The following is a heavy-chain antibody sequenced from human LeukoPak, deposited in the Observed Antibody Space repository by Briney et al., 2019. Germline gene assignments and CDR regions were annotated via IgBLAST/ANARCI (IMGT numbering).Heavy chain of an antibody. CDR1: GGSISSYY. J-gene: IGHJ6*03. Sequence: SETLSLTCTVSGGSISSYYWSWIRQPAGKGLEWIGRIYTSGSTNYNPSLKSRVTMSVDTSKNQFSLKLSSVTAADTAVYYCARDQYDFWSGHYYYYMDVWGKGTTVTVSS. CDR3: ARDQYDFWSGHYYYYMDV. V-gene: IGHV4-4*07. CDR2: IYTSGST. D-gene: IGHD3-3*01.